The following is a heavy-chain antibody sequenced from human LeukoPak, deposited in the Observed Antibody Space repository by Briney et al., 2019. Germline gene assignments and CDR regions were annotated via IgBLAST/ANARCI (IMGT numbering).Heavy chain of an antibody. D-gene: IGHD1-26*01. J-gene: IGHJ6*03. CDR3: ARGASHYYYYYMDV. Sequence: SETLSLTCTVSGGSISSYYWSWIRQPPGKGLEWIGYIYYSGSTNYNPSLKSRVTISVDTSKNQFSLKLSSVTAADTAVYYCARGASHYYYYYMDVWGKGTTVTVSS. V-gene: IGHV4-59*01. CDR2: IYYSGST. CDR1: GGSISSYY.